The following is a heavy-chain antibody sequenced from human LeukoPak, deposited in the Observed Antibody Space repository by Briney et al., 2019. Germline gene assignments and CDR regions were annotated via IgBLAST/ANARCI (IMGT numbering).Heavy chain of an antibody. CDR3: ASGGMIAVAGTKDY. CDR1: GFTVSSNY. J-gene: IGHJ4*02. V-gene: IGHV3-53*01. D-gene: IGHD6-19*01. Sequence: GGSLRLSCAASGFTVSSNYMAWVRQAPGKGLEWVSVIYSGGSTYYADSEKGRFTISRDNSKNTLYLQMNSLRAEDTAVYYCASGGMIAVAGTKDYWGQGTLVTVSS. CDR2: IYSGGST.